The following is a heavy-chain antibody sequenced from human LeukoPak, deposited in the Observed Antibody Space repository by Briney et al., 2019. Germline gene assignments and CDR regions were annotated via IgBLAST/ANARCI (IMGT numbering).Heavy chain of an antibody. D-gene: IGHD1/OR15-1a*01. J-gene: IGHJ6*03. Sequence: GGSLRLSCAASEFTFSRYWMHWVRQAPGKGLVWVSHINNDGHSTGYADSVKGRFTISRDSAKNTLYLQMNSLRAEDTAVYYCACQTTYDYYYMDVWGKGTTVTISS. CDR3: ACQTTYDYYYMDV. CDR2: INNDGHST. CDR1: EFTFSRYW. V-gene: IGHV3-74*01.